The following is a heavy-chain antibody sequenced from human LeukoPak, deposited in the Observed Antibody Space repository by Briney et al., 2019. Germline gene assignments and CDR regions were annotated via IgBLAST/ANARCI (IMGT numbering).Heavy chain of an antibody. J-gene: IGHJ4*02. CDR3: ARVVAVAGTFPDS. CDR1: GDITHY. D-gene: IGHD6-19*01. V-gene: IGHV4-39*02. CDR2: IYFGGSA. Sequence: SETLSLTCTVSGDITHYWGWICQPPGKGLECIGSIYFGGSAYYNPSLRSRVTISLDTSKKQLSLKLNSVTAADTAVYYCARVVAVAGTFPDSWGQGTLVTVSS.